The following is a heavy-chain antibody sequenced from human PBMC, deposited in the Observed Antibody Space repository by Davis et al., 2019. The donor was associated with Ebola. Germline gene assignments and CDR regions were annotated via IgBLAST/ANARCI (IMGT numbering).Heavy chain of an antibody. V-gene: IGHV4-34*01. Sequence: MPSETLSLTCAVYGGSFSGYYWSWIRQPSGKGLEWIGEINHSGSTNYNPSLKSRVTISVDTSKNQFSLKLSSVTAADTAVYYCARVRGYSGYRYYYYGMDVWGQGTTVTVSS. J-gene: IGHJ6*02. D-gene: IGHD5-12*01. CDR1: GGSFSGYY. CDR3: ARVRGYSGYRYYYYGMDV. CDR2: INHSGST.